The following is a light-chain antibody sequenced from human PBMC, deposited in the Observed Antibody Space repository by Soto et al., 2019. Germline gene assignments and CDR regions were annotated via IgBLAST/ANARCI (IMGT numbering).Light chain of an antibody. V-gene: IGLV1-44*01. Sequence: QSVLTQPPSASGTPGQRVTISCSGSSSNIGSNTVNWYQQLPGTAPKFRMYGNNQRPSGVPDRFSGSKSGTSASLAISGLQSEDAADYYCAAWDDSLTGYVFGTGTKLTVL. J-gene: IGLJ1*01. CDR1: SSNIGSNT. CDR3: AAWDDSLTGYV. CDR2: GNN.